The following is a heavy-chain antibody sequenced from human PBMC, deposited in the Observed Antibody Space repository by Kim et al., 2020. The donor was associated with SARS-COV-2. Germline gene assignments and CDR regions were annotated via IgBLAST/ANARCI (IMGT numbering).Heavy chain of an antibody. CDR3: ARDFPDSSGYHRGNWFDP. CDR2: IIPIFGTA. V-gene: IGHV1-69*13. CDR1: GGTFSSYA. Sequence: SVKVSCKASGGTFSSYAISWVRQAPGQGLEWMGGIIPIFGTANYAQKFQGRVTITADESTSTAYMELSSLRSEDTAVYYCARDFPDSSGYHRGNWFDPWGQGTLVTVSS. J-gene: IGHJ5*02. D-gene: IGHD3-22*01.